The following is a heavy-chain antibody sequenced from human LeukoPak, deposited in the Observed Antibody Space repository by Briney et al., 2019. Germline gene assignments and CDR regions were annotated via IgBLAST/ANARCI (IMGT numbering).Heavy chain of an antibody. V-gene: IGHV3-30*04. Sequence: PGGSLRLSCAASKFTFSSYAMHWVRQAPGKGLEWVAVISYDGSNKYYADSVKGRFTISRDNSKNTLYLQMNSLRAEDTAVYYCARVSGYDDPPLYDYWGQGTLVTVSS. CDR3: ARVSGYDDPPLYDY. D-gene: IGHD5-12*01. J-gene: IGHJ4*02. CDR1: KFTFSSYA. CDR2: ISYDGSNK.